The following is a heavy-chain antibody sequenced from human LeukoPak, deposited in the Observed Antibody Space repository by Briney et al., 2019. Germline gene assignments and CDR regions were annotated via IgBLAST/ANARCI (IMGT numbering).Heavy chain of an antibody. Sequence: GGSLRLSCAASGFTFSSYAMSWVRQAPGKGLEWVSAISGSGGSTYYADSMKGRFTISRDNSKNTLYLQMNSLRAEDTAVYYCAKDNHEYGGGLLWFGEPYGGYYFDYWGQGTLVTVSS. D-gene: IGHD3-10*01. CDR3: AKDNHEYGGGLLWFGEPYGGYYFDY. CDR2: ISGSGGST. CDR1: GFTFSSYA. V-gene: IGHV3-23*01. J-gene: IGHJ4*02.